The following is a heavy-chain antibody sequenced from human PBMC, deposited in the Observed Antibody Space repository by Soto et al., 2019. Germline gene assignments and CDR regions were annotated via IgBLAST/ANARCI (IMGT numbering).Heavy chain of an antibody. CDR3: AVVVITRAYYYYGMDV. CDR1: GYTFTSYG. CDR2: ISAYNGNT. D-gene: IGHD3-22*01. J-gene: IGHJ6*02. Sequence: ASVKVSCKASGYTFTSYGISWVRQAPGQGLEWMGWISAYNGNTNYAQKLQGRVTMTTDTSTSTAYMELRILRFDDTAVYYCAVVVITRAYYYYGMDVWGQGTTVTVSS. V-gene: IGHV1-18*01.